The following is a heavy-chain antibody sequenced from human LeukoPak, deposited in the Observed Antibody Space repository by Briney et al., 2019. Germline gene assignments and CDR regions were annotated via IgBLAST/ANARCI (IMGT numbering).Heavy chain of an antibody. V-gene: IGHV4-39*02. CDR2: IYYSGNT. CDR1: GVSISSSNSY. J-gene: IGHJ4*02. D-gene: IGHD4-17*01. CDR3: AKEIWPTVTIPGRTYFDY. Sequence: SETLSLTCTVSGVSISSSNSYWGWIRQPPGKGLEWIGSIYYSGNTYYNASLKSQVSISIDTSKNQFSLRLTSVTAADTAVYYCAKEIWPTVTIPGRTYFDYWGQGTLVTVSS.